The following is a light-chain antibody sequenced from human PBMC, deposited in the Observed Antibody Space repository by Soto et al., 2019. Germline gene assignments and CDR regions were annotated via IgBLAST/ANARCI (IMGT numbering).Light chain of an antibody. J-gene: IGLJ3*02. CDR1: SSDAGNYNF. CDR2: EDS. Sequence: QSALTQPASVSGSPGQSITISCTGTSSDAGNYNFVSWYQQHPGKAPKVIIYEDSTRPSGVSNRISGSKSGNTASLTISGRQAEDEADDYCCSYAGSSTSWVFGGGTKLTVL. CDR3: CSYAGSSTSWV. V-gene: IGLV2-23*01.